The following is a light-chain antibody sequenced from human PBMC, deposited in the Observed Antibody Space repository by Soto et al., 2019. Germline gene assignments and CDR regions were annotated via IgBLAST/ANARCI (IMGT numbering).Light chain of an antibody. J-gene: IGKJ2*01. V-gene: IGKV3-20*01. CDR1: QSVSSCY. CDR2: GAS. Sequence: EIVLTQSPGTLSLSPGERATLSCRASQSVSSCYLAWYQQKPGQAPRLLIYGASSRATGIPDRFSGSGSGTDFTLTISRLEPEDFAVYYCQQYGSSMYTFGQGTQLEIK. CDR3: QQYGSSMYT.